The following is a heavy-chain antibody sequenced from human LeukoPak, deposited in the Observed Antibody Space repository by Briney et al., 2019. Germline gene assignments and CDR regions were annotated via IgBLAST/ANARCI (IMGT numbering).Heavy chain of an antibody. CDR1: GLTFSSYG. Sequence: GGSLRLSCAASGLTFSSYGMSWVRQAPGKGLEWVSAISGSGGSTYYADSVKGRFTISRDNYKNTLYLQMNSLRAEDTAVYYCAKYDSSDYYWAYFDYWGQGTLVTVSS. CDR3: AKYDSSDYYWAYFDY. CDR2: ISGSGGST. V-gene: IGHV3-23*01. D-gene: IGHD3-22*01. J-gene: IGHJ4*02.